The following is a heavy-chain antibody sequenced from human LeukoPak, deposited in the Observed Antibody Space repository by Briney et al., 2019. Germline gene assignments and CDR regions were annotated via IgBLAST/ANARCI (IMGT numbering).Heavy chain of an antibody. CDR3: ARGLGYYYGSGSYRGDNWFDP. Sequence: PSETLSLTCSVSGGSISSYYWSWIRQPPGKGLEWIGYIYYSGSTNYNPSLKSRVTISVDTSKNQFSLKLSSVTAADTAVYYCARGLGYYYGSGSYRGDNWFDPWGQGTLVTVSS. V-gene: IGHV4-59*12. CDR2: IYYSGST. J-gene: IGHJ5*02. D-gene: IGHD3-10*01. CDR1: GGSISSYY.